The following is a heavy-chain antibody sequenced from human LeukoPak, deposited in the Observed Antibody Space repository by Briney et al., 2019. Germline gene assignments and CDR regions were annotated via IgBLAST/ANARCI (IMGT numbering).Heavy chain of an antibody. D-gene: IGHD3-3*01. CDR1: GGSFSGYY. CDR2: INHSGST. CDR3: ARGCHYDFWSGYYGNDAFDI. J-gene: IGHJ3*02. V-gene: IGHV4-34*01. Sequence: SETLSLTCAVYGGSFSGYYWSWIRQPPGKGLEWIGEINHSGSTNYNPSLKSRGTISVDTSKNQFSLKLSSLTAADTAVYYCARGCHYDFWSGYYGNDAFDIWGQGTMVTVSS.